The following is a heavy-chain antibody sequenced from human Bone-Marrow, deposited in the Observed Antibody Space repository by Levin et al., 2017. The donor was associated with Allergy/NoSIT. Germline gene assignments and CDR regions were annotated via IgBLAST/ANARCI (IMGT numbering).Heavy chain of an antibody. V-gene: IGHV1-69*13. Sequence: GASVKVSCKASGGPVNTYVVNWVRQAPGQGLEWMGGIIPILGTPNYAQKFQGRVTINADESTGTAYMEMSSLRSEDTAVYYCATVLKLAPGGHQDGMDVWGQGTTVTVSS. D-gene: IGHD4-23*01. CDR2: IIPILGTP. CDR3: ATVLKLAPGGHQDGMDV. CDR1: GGPVNTYV. J-gene: IGHJ6*02.